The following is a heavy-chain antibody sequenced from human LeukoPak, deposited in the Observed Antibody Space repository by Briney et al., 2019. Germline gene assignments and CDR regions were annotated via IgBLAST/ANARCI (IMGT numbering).Heavy chain of an antibody. D-gene: IGHD6-19*01. J-gene: IGHJ6*02. CDR2: INHSGST. Sequence: SETLSLTCAVYGGSFSGYYWSWIRQPPGKGLEWVGEINHSGSTNYNPSLKSRVTISVDTSKNQFSLKLSSVTAADTAVYYCARGTGAGTVGYYYYGMDVWGQGTTVTVSS. V-gene: IGHV4-34*01. CDR1: GGSFSGYY. CDR3: ARGTGAGTVGYYYYGMDV.